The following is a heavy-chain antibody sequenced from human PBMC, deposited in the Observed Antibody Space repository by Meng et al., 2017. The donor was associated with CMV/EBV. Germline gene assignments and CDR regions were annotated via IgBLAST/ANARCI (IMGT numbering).Heavy chain of an antibody. V-gene: IGHV1-2*02. CDR2: INPNSGGT. Sequence: CKASAYSFTGYYMHWVRQDPGQGLEWMGWINPNSGGTNYAQKFQGRVTMTRDTSISTAYMELSRLRSDDTAVYYCARARLTMVVTPYWGQGTLVTVSS. D-gene: IGHD4-23*01. CDR1: AYSFTGYY. CDR3: ARARLTMVVTPY. J-gene: IGHJ4*02.